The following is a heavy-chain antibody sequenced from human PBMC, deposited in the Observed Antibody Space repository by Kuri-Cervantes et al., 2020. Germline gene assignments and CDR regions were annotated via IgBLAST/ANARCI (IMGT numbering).Heavy chain of an antibody. D-gene: IGHD3-22*01. Sequence: ASVKVSCKVSGYTLTELSMHWVRQAPGKGLEWMGGFDPEDGETIYAQKFQGRVTMTEDTSTDTAYMELSSLRSEDTAVYYCARDPPYDSSGYYYGAHAFDIWGQGTMVTVSS. J-gene: IGHJ3*02. CDR1: GYTLTELS. CDR2: FDPEDGET. V-gene: IGHV1-24*01. CDR3: ARDPPYDSSGYYYGAHAFDI.